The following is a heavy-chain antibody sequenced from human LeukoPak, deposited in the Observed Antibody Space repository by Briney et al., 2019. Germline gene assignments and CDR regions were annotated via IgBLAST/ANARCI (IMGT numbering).Heavy chain of an antibody. J-gene: IGHJ5*02. Sequence: GGSLRLACAASGFTFSSHGICWVRQAPGKELEGVSGISPSGSISYYAVCVKGRFTISRDNSKNTVSLQMNSLRAEDTALYYCARDLDWGAFDAWGQGTLVTVSS. D-gene: IGHD3-9*01. CDR3: ARDLDWGAFDA. CDR2: ISPSGSIS. CDR1: GFTFSSHG. V-gene: IGHV3-23*01.